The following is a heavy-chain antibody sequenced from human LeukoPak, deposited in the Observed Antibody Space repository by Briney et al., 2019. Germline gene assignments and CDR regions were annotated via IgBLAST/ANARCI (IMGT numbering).Heavy chain of an antibody. J-gene: IGHJ4*02. V-gene: IGHV4-61*02. CDR1: GASVSRGSYY. Sequence: SGTLSLTCTVSGASVSRGSYYWNWIRQPAGKGLEWIGRIYTSGSTNYNPSLKSRVTISLDTSRNRFSLKLSSVTAADTAMYYCAGVIGNYDGRLDYWGQGTLVTVSS. D-gene: IGHD1-7*01. CDR2: IYTSGST. CDR3: AGVIGNYDGRLDY.